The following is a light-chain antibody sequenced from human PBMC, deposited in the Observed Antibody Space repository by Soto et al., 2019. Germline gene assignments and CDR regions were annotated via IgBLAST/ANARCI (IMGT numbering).Light chain of an antibody. V-gene: IGKV3-11*01. J-gene: IGKJ5*01. CDR3: QQRSNWPP. CDR2: DAS. Sequence: IVLTQSPGALSLSPGERAALCCRASQSVSSYLAWYQQKPGQAPRLLIYDASNRATGIPARFSGSGSGTDFTLTISSLEPEDFAVYYCQQRSNWPPFGQGTRLEIK. CDR1: QSVSSY.